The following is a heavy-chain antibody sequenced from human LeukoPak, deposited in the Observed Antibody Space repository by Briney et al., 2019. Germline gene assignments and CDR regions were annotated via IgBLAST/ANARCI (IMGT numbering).Heavy chain of an antibody. D-gene: IGHD5-24*01. CDR1: GFMFDDYA. Sequence: VGSLRISCAASGFMFDDYAMHWVRQVPGRGLEWVSLISGDAVSSFYADSVKGRFTISRDNNNSSLSLQMRRLTTEDTAFYYCVREQFSHTSNYFDNWGQGILVTVSS. J-gene: IGHJ4*02. CDR2: ISGDAVSS. V-gene: IGHV3-43*02. CDR3: VREQFSHTSNYFDN.